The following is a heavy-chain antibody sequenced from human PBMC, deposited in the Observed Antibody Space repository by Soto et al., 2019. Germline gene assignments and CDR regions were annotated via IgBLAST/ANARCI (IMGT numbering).Heavy chain of an antibody. CDR3: ATYSSSWFVVQGAFDI. J-gene: IGHJ3*02. Sequence: ASVTVSCQVSGYTLTELSMHWVRQAPGKGLEWMGGFDPEDGETIYAQKFQGRVTMTEDTSTDTAYMELSSLRSEDTAVYYCATYSSSWFVVQGAFDIWGQGTMVTVSS. CDR2: FDPEDGET. CDR1: GYTLTELS. V-gene: IGHV1-24*01. D-gene: IGHD6-13*01.